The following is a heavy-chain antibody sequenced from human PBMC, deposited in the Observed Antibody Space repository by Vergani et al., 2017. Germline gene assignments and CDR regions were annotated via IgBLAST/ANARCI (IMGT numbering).Heavy chain of an antibody. D-gene: IGHD4-11*01. CDR1: GFTLGDYA. V-gene: IGHV3-49*04. Sequence: EVHLVESGGGLVQPGRSLRLSCSGSGFTLGDYAMTWVRQAPGKGLEWVAFIWSKPYGGTTEYAASVKGRFTISRDDSKSIAYLQMSSLKAEDTAVYYCAKAYSSPLNYYYYYMDVWGKGTTVTVSS. CDR3: AKAYSSPLNYYYYYMDV. J-gene: IGHJ6*03. CDR2: IWSKPYGGTT.